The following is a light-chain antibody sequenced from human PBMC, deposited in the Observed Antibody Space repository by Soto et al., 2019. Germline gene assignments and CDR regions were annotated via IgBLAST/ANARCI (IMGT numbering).Light chain of an antibody. CDR2: EVS. CDR1: SSDVGGYKY. CDR3: SSNAGSNNLV. J-gene: IGLJ2*01. V-gene: IGLV2-8*01. Sequence: QSVLTQPASVSGSPGQSITISCTGTSSDVGGYKYVSWYQQQPGKAPKLLIYEVSRRPSGVPDRFSGSKSGNTASLTVSGLQAEDEADYYCSSNAGSNNLVFGGGTQLTVL.